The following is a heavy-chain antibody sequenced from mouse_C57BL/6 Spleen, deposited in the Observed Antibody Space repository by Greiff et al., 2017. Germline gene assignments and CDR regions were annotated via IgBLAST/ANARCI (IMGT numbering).Heavy chain of an antibody. Sequence: QVQLQQPGAELVKPGASVKLSCKASGYSFASYWMHWVKQRPGQGLEWIGMIHPTSGSTNYNEKFKSKATLTVDKSCSTAYMQRSSLTSEDSAVYYGAGAQALDYWGQGTTLTVSS. CDR1: GYSFASYW. J-gene: IGHJ2*01. CDR2: IHPTSGST. D-gene: IGHD3-2*02. CDR3: AGAQALDY. V-gene: IGHV1-64*01.